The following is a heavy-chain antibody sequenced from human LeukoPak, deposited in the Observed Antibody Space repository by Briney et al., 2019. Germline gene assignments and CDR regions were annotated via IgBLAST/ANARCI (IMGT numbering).Heavy chain of an antibody. CDR3: ARSLLAARSFDY. CDR1: GYTFTSYY. CDR2: INPSGGST. J-gene: IGHJ4*02. Sequence: ASVKVSCKASGYTFTSYYMHWVRQAPGQGLEWMGIINPSGGSTSYAQKFQGRVTMTRDTSTSTVCMELSSLRSEDTAVYYCARSLLAARSFDYWGQGTLVTVSS. D-gene: IGHD6-6*01. V-gene: IGHV1-46*01.